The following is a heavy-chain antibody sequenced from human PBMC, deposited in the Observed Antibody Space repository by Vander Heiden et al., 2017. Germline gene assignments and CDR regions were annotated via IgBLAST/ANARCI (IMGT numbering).Heavy chain of an antibody. CDR1: GYTFTSYG. V-gene: IGHV1-18*01. CDR2: ISAYNGNT. Sequence: QVQLVQSGAEVKKPGASVKVSCKAPGYTFTSYGISWVRPAPGQGLEWMGWISAYNGNTNYAQQLQGRVTMTTDTSTSTAYMELRSLRSDDTAVYYCARLSGYSSSWSTLLGDYWGQGTLVTVSS. CDR3: ARLSGYSSSWSTLLGDY. D-gene: IGHD6-13*01. J-gene: IGHJ4*02.